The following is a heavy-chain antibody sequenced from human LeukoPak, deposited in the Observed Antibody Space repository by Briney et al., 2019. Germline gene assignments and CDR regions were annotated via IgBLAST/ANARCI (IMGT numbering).Heavy chain of an antibody. CDR2: INHSGST. V-gene: IGHV4-34*01. D-gene: IGHD6-19*01. J-gene: IGHJ4*02. CDR3: ARDASSGWYGGPLYYFDY. Sequence: PSETLSLTCAVYGGSFSGYYWSWIRQPPGKGLEWIGEINHSGSTNYNPSLKSRVTISVDTSKNQFSLKLSSVTAADTAVYYCARDASSGWYGGPLYYFDYWGQGTLVTVSS. CDR1: GGSFSGYY.